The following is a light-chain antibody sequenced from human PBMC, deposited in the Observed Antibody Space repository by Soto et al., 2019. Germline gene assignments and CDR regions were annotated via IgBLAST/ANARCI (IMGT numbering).Light chain of an antibody. V-gene: IGKV1-33*01. CDR3: QQYDNLPGVT. CDR1: QDISNY. CDR2: GAS. J-gene: IGKJ3*01. Sequence: DIQMTQSPSSLSASVGDRVTITCQASQDISNYLNWYQQKPGKAPKLLIYGASNLETGVPSRFSGSGSGTDFTFTISSLQPEDIATYYCQQYDNLPGVTFGHGTKVDIK.